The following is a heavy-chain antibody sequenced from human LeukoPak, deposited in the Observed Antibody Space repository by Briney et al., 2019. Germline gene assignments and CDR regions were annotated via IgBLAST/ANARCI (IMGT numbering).Heavy chain of an antibody. CDR1: GYICTGYY. CDR3: VIVATIGEY. D-gene: IGHD5-12*01. J-gene: IGHJ1*01. CDR2: INPNSGGT. V-gene: IGHV1-2*02. Sequence: ASVKVSCKASGYICTGYYMHWVRQAPGQGLEWMGWINPNSGGTNYAQRFQGRVTMTRDTSISTAYMELNTLRSDDTAVYYCVIVATIGEYWGQGTLVTVSS.